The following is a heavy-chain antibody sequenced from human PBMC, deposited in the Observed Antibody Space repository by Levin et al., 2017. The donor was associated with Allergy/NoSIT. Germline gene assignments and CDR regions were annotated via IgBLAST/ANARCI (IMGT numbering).Heavy chain of an antibody. D-gene: IGHD1/OR15-1a*01. CDR2: IFYTGST. Sequence: SETLSLTCTVSGDSIGSGGHAWSWVRQHPGKDLEFLGYIFYTGSTYYNPSLHSPFTMSAAKSKNHFSFKLTSVTAADTAVYYCARTLYGTLYFDNWGQGAQVAISS. CDR3: ARTLYGTLYFDN. V-gene: IGHV4-31*01. J-gene: IGHJ4*02. CDR1: GDSIGSGGHA.